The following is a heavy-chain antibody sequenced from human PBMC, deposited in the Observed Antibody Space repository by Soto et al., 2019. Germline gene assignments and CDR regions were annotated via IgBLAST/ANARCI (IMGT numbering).Heavy chain of an antibody. J-gene: IGHJ6*02. Sequence: VASVQVSFKASGYTFTGYYMHWVRQAPRQGLEWMGWINPHSGGTNYAQKFQGRVAMTRDTYISTASMEISSVTSYATAVYCCAREGLGIRYYYGMDVWGQGTTVTVSS. CDR3: AREGLGIRYYYGMDV. V-gene: IGHV1-2*02. CDR1: GYTFTGYY. D-gene: IGHD3-10*01. CDR2: INPHSGGT.